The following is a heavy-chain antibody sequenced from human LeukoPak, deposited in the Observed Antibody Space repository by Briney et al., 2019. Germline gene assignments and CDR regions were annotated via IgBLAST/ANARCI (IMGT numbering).Heavy chain of an antibody. CDR3: GKTDIYFNPIDY. Sequence: SETLSLTCTVSGGSISSSSYYWGWIRQPPGKGLEWIGSIYYSGSTYYNPSLKSRVTISVDTSKNQFSLKLSSVTAADTAIYYCGKTDIYFNPIDYWGPGSLVTVSS. V-gene: IGHV4-39*01. J-gene: IGHJ4*02. D-gene: IGHD3-9*01. CDR1: GGSISSSSYY. CDR2: IYYSGST.